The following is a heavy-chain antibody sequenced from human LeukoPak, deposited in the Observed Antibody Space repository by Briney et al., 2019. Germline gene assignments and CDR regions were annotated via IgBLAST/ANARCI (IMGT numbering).Heavy chain of an antibody. V-gene: IGHV4-39*01. J-gene: IGHJ4*02. D-gene: IGHD4-23*01. Sequence: PSETLSLTCTVSGGSISSSSYYWGWIRQPPGKGLEWIGSIYYSGSTYYNPSLKSRVTISVDTSKNQFSLKLSSVTAADTAVYYCARHMRTVVTPGYYFDYWGQGTLVTVSS. CDR1: GGSISSSSYY. CDR2: IYYSGST. CDR3: ARHMRTVVTPGYYFDY.